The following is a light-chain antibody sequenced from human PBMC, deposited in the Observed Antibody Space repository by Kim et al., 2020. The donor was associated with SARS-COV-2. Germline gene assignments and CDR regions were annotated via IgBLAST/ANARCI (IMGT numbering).Light chain of an antibody. CDR3: ASWDDRLNGWV. V-gene: IGLV1-44*01. CDR1: SANIASNS. Sequence: GQRVTISCSGSSANIASNSVDWFQHLPGTAPKLLIHTPNQRPSGVPDRFSGFKSGTSASLAISGLQSEDEADYYCASWDDRLNGWVFGGGTKVTVL. CDR2: TPN. J-gene: IGLJ3*02.